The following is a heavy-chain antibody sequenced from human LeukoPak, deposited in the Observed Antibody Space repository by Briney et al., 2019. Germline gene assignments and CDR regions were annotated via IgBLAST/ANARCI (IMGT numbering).Heavy chain of an antibody. V-gene: IGHV4-4*02. CDR1: GDSISSSHW. CDR2: IYHSGNT. J-gene: IGHJ4*02. Sequence: PSETLSLTCAVSGDSISSSHWWSWVRQSPGKGLEWIGEIYHSGNTNYNPSLKSRVAISLDKSNNQFSLRLSSVTAADTAVYYCARVGRESMVRGVIVWGQGTLVTVSS. D-gene: IGHD3-10*01. CDR3: ARVGRESMVRGVIV.